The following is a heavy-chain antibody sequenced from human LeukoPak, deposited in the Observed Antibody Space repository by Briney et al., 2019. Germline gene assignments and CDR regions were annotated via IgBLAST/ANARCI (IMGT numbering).Heavy chain of an antibody. J-gene: IGHJ6*03. CDR3: ARDRGTAASFTNYKYYYMDV. CDR2: MNPNSGNT. V-gene: IGHV1-8*01. D-gene: IGHD6-13*01. CDR1: GYTFTSYD. Sequence: ASVKVSCKASGYTFTSYDINWVRQAAGQGLEWMGWMNPNSGNTGYAQKFQDRVTFTADESTNTAYMDLSSLRSEDTAVYYCARDRGTAASFTNYKYYYMDVWGKGTTVTVSS.